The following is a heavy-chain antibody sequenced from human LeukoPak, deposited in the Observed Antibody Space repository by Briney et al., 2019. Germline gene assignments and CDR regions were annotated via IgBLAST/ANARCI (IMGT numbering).Heavy chain of an antibody. CDR2: ISSGSGTI. Sequence: GGSLRLSCAASGFTFSDYYMSWIRQAPGKGLEWVSYISSGSGTIYYAESVKGRFTVSRDNAKNSLYLQMNSLRAEDTAVYYRARDLGYSSGSDYWGQGALVTVSS. CDR1: GFTFSDYY. CDR3: ARDLGYSSGSDY. V-gene: IGHV3-11*01. D-gene: IGHD5-18*01. J-gene: IGHJ4*02.